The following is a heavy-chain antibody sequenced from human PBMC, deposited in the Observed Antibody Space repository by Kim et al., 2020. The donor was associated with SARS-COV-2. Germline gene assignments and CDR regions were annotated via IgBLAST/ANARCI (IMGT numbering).Heavy chain of an antibody. CDR3: VRGGVGATTASDY. J-gene: IGHJ4*02. D-gene: IGHD1-26*01. V-gene: IGHV3-74*01. CDR2: INIDGSIT. Sequence: GGSLRLSCAASGFTFSSYWMHWVRQAPGKGLVWVSHINIDGSITNYAASVKGRFTISRDNAKNTLYLQMNSLRAEDTAVYYCVRGGVGATTASDYWGQGTLVTVSS. CDR1: GFTFSSYW.